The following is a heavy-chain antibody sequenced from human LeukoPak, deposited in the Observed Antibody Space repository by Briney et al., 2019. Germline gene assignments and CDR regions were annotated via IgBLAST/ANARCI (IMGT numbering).Heavy chain of an antibody. CDR3: ARDPGRREKAFDI. D-gene: IGHD1-14*01. J-gene: IGHJ3*02. CDR2: IKQDGSEK. CDR1: GFTFSSYW. Sequence: SGGSLRLSCAASGFTFSSYWMSWVRQAPGKGLEWVANIKQDGSEKYYVDSVKGRFTISRDNAKNSLYLQMNSLRAEDTAVYYCARDPGRREKAFDIWGQGTMVTVSS. V-gene: IGHV3-7*01.